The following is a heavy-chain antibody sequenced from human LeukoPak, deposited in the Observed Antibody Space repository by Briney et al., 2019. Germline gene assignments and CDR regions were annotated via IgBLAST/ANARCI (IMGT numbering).Heavy chain of an antibody. V-gene: IGHV4-59*02. CDR3: ARDGTVATNWFDP. Sequence: PSETLSLTCTVSGGSVSSYYWSWLRQPPGKGVEGIGYIKSSGSSNYHTSLKSRVTISMDTSKKQFSLRLNSVTAADTAVYYCARDGTVATNWFDPWGQGTLVTVSS. D-gene: IGHD5-12*01. CDR1: GGSVSSYY. J-gene: IGHJ5*02. CDR2: IKSSGSS.